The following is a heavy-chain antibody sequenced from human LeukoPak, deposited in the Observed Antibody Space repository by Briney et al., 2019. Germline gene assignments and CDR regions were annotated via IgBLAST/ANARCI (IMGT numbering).Heavy chain of an antibody. CDR3: VRDWRSRINYLDY. V-gene: IGHV1-18*01. CDR1: GYTFGSYG. D-gene: IGHD3-3*01. J-gene: IGHJ4*02. CDR2: ISAYNGNT. Sequence: GASVKVSCKTSGYTFGSYGISWVRQAPGQGLEWMGWISAYNGNTNYAQKFQGRVTMTTDTSTSTAYMELRSLRSGDTAVYYCVRDWRSRINYLDYWGQGTLVTVSS.